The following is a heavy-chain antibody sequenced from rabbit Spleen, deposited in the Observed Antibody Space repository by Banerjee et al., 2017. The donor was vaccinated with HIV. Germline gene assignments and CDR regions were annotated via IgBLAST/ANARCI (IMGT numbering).Heavy chain of an antibody. CDR2: INVYTGKP. V-gene: IGHV1S45*01. CDR3: ARDLTSVVGWNFNL. D-gene: IGHD1-1*01. Sequence: QEQLVESGGGLVKPEGSLTLTCKASGFSFSDRVVMCWVRQAPGKGLQWIACINVYTGKPVYATWAKGRFTISRTSSTTVTLQMTSLTAADTATYFCARDLTSVVGWNFNLWGQGTLVTVS. J-gene: IGHJ4*01. CDR1: GFSFSDRVV.